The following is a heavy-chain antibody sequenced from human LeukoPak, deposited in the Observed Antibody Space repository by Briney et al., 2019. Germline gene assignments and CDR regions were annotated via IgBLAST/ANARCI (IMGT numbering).Heavy chain of an antibody. CDR2: ISDSGGSA. CDR3: AKRGVVIRVILVGFHKEAYYFDS. CDR1: GITLSNYG. J-gene: IGHJ4*02. V-gene: IGHV3-23*01. Sequence: GGSLRPSCAVSGITLSNYGMSWVRQAPGKGLEWVAGISDSGGSAKYADSVKGRFTISRDNRKNTLYLQMNSLRAEDTAVYFCAKRGVVIRVILVGFHKEAYYFDSWGQGALVTVSS. D-gene: IGHD3-10*01.